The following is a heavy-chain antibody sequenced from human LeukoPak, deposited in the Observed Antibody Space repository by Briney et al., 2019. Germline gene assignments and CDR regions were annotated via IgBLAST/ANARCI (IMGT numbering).Heavy chain of an antibody. CDR2: ISYDGSNK. CDR1: GFTFSSDG. D-gene: IGHD6-19*01. J-gene: IGHJ4*02. Sequence: GGSLRLSCAASGFTFSSDGMHWVRQAPGKGLEWAAVISYDGSNKYYADSVKGRFTISRDNSKNTLYLQMNSLRAEDTAVYYCAKDRSSGWYGYFDYWGQGTLVTVSS. V-gene: IGHV3-30*18. CDR3: AKDRSSGWYGYFDY.